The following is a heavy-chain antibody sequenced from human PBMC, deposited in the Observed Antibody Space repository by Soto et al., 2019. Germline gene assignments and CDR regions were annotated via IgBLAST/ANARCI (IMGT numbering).Heavy chain of an antibody. J-gene: IGHJ3*02. Sequence: GASVKVSCKASGYTFTSYAMRWVRQAPGQGLEWMGWIIPIIGTANYAQKFQGRVTITTDTSTSTAYMELSSLRSEDTAVYYCAREIRTIFGVGETFDIWGQGTMVTVSS. CDR1: GYTFTSYA. CDR2: IIPIIGTA. D-gene: IGHD3-3*01. CDR3: AREIRTIFGVGETFDI. V-gene: IGHV1-69*05.